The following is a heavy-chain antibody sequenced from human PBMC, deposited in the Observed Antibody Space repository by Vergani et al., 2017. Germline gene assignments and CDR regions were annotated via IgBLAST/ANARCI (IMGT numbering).Heavy chain of an antibody. CDR3: ARLSYDTTPYLQGGYDC. D-gene: IGHD3-22*01. J-gene: IGHJ4*02. CDR1: GFTFSACP. Sequence: EVQLLQSGGGVIQPGGSVRLSCAASGFTFSACPMTWVRQAPGKGLEWVSAISARYPSTYYADSVKGRFTISRDNSKNMLYLQMNSLRAEDTAVYYCARLSYDTTPYLQGGYDCWGQGTLVYGSS. CDR2: ISARYPST. V-gene: IGHV3-23*01.